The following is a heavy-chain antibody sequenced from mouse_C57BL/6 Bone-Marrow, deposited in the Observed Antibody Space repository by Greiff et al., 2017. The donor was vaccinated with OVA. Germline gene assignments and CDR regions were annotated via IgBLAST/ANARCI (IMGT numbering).Heavy chain of an antibody. J-gene: IGHJ4*01. V-gene: IGHV5-17*01. Sequence: EVMLVESGGGLVKPGGSRKLSVAASGFTFSDYGMHWVRQAPEKGLEGVAYIRSGSSTIYYADTVKGRFTISRDNAKNTLFLQMTSLRSEDTAMYYCASGYYGSSRAMDYWGQGTSVTVSS. CDR2: IRSGSSTI. D-gene: IGHD1-1*01. CDR3: ASGYYGSSRAMDY. CDR1: GFTFSDYG.